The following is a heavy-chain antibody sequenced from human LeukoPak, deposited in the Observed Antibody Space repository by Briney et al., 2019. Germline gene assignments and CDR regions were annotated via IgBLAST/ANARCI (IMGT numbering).Heavy chain of an antibody. J-gene: IGHJ4*02. Sequence: GGSLRLSCAASGFTFSSYSMNWVRQAPGKGLEWVSSISSSSSYIYYADSVKGRFTISRDNAKNSLYLQMNSLRAEDTAVYYCATVVITGSFPDYFVTWGQGTLVSVAS. V-gene: IGHV3-21*01. D-gene: IGHD2/OR15-2a*01. CDR3: ATVVITGSFPDYFVT. CDR2: ISSSSSYI. CDR1: GFTFSSYS.